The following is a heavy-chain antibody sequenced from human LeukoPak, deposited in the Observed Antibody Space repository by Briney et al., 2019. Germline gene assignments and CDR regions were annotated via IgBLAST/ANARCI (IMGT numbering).Heavy chain of an antibody. Sequence: ASVKVSCKASGYTFTGYYMHWVRQAPGQGLEWMGWINPNSGGTNYAQKFQGWVTMTRDTSISTAYMELSRLRSDDTAVYYCARDLPDYGDYGDYWGQGTLVTVSS. V-gene: IGHV1-2*04. CDR1: GYTFTGYY. J-gene: IGHJ4*02. CDR3: ARDLPDYGDYGDY. D-gene: IGHD4-17*01. CDR2: INPNSGGT.